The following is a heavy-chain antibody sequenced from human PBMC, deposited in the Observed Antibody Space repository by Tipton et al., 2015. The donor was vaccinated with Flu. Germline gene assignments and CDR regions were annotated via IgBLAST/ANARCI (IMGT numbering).Heavy chain of an antibody. CDR3: AKDSAGYCSGGSCYYYGMDV. CDR1: GFTPSNYD. V-gene: IGHV3-23*01. J-gene: IGHJ6*02. CDR2: ISGSGGSS. D-gene: IGHD2-15*01. Sequence: SLRLSCAVSGFTPSNYDMTWVRQAPGKGLEWVSGISGSGGSSYYADSVKGRFTISRDTSRNTLYLQMNSLRAEDTAVYYCAKDSAGYCSGGSCYYYGMDVWGQGTRVTVSS.